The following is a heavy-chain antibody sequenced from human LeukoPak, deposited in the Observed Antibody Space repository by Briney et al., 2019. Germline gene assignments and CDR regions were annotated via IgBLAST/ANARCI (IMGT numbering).Heavy chain of an antibody. Sequence: ASVKVSCKASGYTFTGYYMHWVRQAPGQGLEWMGWINPNSGGTNYAQKFQGRVTMTRDTSISTAYMELSRLRSDDTAVYYCARDQGNWKDWFDPWGQGTLVTVSS. CDR1: GYTFTGYY. D-gene: IGHD1-1*01. J-gene: IGHJ5*02. CDR2: INPNSGGT. CDR3: ARDQGNWKDWFDP. V-gene: IGHV1-2*02.